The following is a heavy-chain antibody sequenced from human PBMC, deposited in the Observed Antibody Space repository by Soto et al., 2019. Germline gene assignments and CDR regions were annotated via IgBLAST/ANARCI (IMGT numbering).Heavy chain of an antibody. CDR3: ARGYDSSSWYYYYYGMDA. V-gene: IGHV1-8*01. CDR1: GYTFTSYD. D-gene: IGHD6-13*01. J-gene: IGHJ6*02. Sequence: ASVKVSCKASGYTFTSYDINWVRQATGQGLEWMGWMNPNSGNTGYAQKFQGRVTMTRNTSISTAYMELSSLRSEDTAVYYCARGYDSSSWYYYYYGMDAWGQGTTVTVSS. CDR2: MNPNSGNT.